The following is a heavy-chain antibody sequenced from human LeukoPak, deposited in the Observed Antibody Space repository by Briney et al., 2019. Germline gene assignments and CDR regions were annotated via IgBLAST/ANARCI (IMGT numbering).Heavy chain of an antibody. Sequence: GGSLRLSCAASGFSFNSYAFHWVRQAPGKGLEWVAVISYDGSNKYYADSVKGRFTISRDNSKNTVYLQMNSLRVEDTAVYYCARGTSQGYCGGGDCYGAFDIWGQGTMVTVSS. CDR2: ISYDGSNK. CDR3: ARGTSQGYCGGGDCYGAFDI. V-gene: IGHV3-30-3*01. CDR1: GFSFNSYA. D-gene: IGHD2-15*01. J-gene: IGHJ3*02.